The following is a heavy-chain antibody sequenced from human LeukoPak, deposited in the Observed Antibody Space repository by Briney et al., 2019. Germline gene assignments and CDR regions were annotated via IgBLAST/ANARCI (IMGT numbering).Heavy chain of an antibody. V-gene: IGHV4-39*01. CDR2: IYYSERT. J-gene: IGHJ4*02. CDR1: GGSISSSSYY. CDR3: ARLSPGEAVDY. D-gene: IGHD4-17*01. Sequence: PSETLSLTCSVSGGSISSSSYYWGWIRQAPGKGLEWIGSIYYSERTYYNPPLKSRVTISVDTSKNQFSLKLSSVTAADTAVYYCARLSPGEAVDYWGQGTLVTVSS.